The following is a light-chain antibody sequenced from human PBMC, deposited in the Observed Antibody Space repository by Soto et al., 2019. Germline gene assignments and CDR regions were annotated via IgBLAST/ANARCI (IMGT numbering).Light chain of an antibody. CDR3: QQYESSPRT. J-gene: IGKJ1*01. Sequence: ETVLTQSPGTLSLSPGERATLSCRASQSVGGSLAWYQQRPGQAPRVLVNQTSNRATGIPDRFSASGSGTDFTLTISRLEPEDFAVYYCQQYESSPRTFGQGTKVDIK. CDR1: QSVGGS. CDR2: QTS. V-gene: IGKV3-20*01.